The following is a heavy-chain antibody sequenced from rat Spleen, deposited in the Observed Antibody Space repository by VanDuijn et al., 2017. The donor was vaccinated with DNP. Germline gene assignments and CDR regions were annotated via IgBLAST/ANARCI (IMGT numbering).Heavy chain of an antibody. CDR2: ISTGGGYYT. CDR3: ATGPHWFAY. D-gene: IGHD4-2*01. CDR1: GFTFSNYG. V-gene: IGHV5S13*01. J-gene: IGHJ3*01. Sequence: EVQLVESGGGSVQPGRSLKLSCAASGFTFSNYGLAWVRQAPTKGLEWVASISTGGGYYTYYRDSVKGRFTISRDNAKNTQYLQMDSLRSEDTATYYGATGPHWFAYWGQGTLVTVSS.